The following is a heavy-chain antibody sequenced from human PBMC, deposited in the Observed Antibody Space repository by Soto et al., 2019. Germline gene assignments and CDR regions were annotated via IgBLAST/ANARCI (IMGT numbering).Heavy chain of an antibody. CDR3: ARGQQLRAVHYYYYYSGMDV. CDR1: GGSISSSNW. Sequence: SETLSLTCAVSGGSISSSNWWSWVRQPPGKGLEWIGEIYHSGSTNYNPSLKSRVTISVDKSKNQFSLKLSSVTAADTAVYYCARGQQLRAVHYYYYYSGMDVWGQGTRVTVSS. D-gene: IGHD6-13*01. V-gene: IGHV4-4*02. CDR2: IYHSGST. J-gene: IGHJ6*02.